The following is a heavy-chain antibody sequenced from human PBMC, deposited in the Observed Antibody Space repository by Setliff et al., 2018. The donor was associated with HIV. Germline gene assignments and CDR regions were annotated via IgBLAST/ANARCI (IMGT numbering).Heavy chain of an antibody. J-gene: IGHJ3*02. V-gene: IGHV3-74*01. CDR2: INSDGSST. CDR1: GFTFSSYW. D-gene: IGHD1-26*01. CDR3: AKDRRGSYANAFDI. Sequence: GGSLRLSCAASGFTFSSYWMHWVRQAPGKGLVWVSRINSDGSSTSYADSVKGRFTISRDNSKNTLYLQMNSLRAEDTAVYYCAKDRRGSYANAFDIWGQGTMVTVSS.